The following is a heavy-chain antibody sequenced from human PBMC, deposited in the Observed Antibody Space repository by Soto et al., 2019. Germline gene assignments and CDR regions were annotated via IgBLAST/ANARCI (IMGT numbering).Heavy chain of an antibody. D-gene: IGHD7-27*01. J-gene: IGHJ3*02. Sequence: QVQLVQSGAEVKKPGASVKVSCKASGYTFTSYGISWVRQAPGQGLEWMGWISAYNGNTNYAQKLQGRVTMTTDTSTSPAYMELRSLTSDDTAVYYCARPLATGDSHDPFDIWGQGTMVTVSS. CDR2: ISAYNGNT. CDR1: GYTFTSYG. CDR3: ARPLATGDSHDPFDI. V-gene: IGHV1-18*01.